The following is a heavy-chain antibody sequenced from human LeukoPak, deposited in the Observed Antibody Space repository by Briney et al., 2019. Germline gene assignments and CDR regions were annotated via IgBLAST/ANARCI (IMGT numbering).Heavy chain of an antibody. CDR1: GFTFSSYW. Sequence: GGSLGLSCAASGFTFSSYWMSWVRQAPGKGLEWVANIKQDGSEKYYVDSVKGRFTISRDNAKNSLYLQMNSLRAEDTAVYYCAREERGYSYGTFDYWGQGTLVTVSS. J-gene: IGHJ4*02. D-gene: IGHD5-18*01. V-gene: IGHV3-7*01. CDR2: IKQDGSEK. CDR3: AREERGYSYGTFDY.